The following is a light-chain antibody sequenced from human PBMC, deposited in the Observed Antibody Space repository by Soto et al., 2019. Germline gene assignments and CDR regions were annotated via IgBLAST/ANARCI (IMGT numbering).Light chain of an antibody. Sequence: EIVLTQSPGTLSLSPGERATLSCRASRSVNNNYLVWYRQKPGPTPRLLIYGASSRATGIPDRFSGSGSGTVFTLTIGRLEPEDFAVYCCQLYGISPFTFGPGTKVDIK. CDR1: RSVNNNY. J-gene: IGKJ3*01. CDR3: QLYGISPFT. CDR2: GAS. V-gene: IGKV3-20*01.